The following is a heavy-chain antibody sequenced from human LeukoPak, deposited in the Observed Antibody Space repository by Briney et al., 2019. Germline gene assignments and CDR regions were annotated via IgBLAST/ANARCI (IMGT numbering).Heavy chain of an antibody. V-gene: IGHV3-48*01. CDR1: GFTFSSYS. CDR2: ISSSSTI. CDR3: AIEGYCGGDCYSFGAFDI. Sequence: PGGSLRLSCAASGFTFSSYSMNWVRQAPGKGLEWVSYISSSSTIYYADSVKGRFTISRDNAKNSLYLQMNSLRAEDTAVYYCAIEGYCGGDCYSFGAFDIWGQGTMVTVSS. J-gene: IGHJ3*02. D-gene: IGHD2-21*02.